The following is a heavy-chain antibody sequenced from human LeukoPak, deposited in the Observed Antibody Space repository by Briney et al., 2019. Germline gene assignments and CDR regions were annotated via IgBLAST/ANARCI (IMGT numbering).Heavy chain of an antibody. D-gene: IGHD2-2*01. J-gene: IGHJ5*02. Sequence: LSLTCTVSGGSLSGYYWSWIRQAPGKGLEWVSYISSSSSYTNYADSVKGRFTISRDNAKNSLYLQMNSLRAEDTAVYYCARVYCSSTSCYDRNWFDPWGQGTLVTVSS. V-gene: IGHV3-11*05. CDR3: ARVYCSSTSCYDRNWFDP. CDR2: ISSSSSYT. CDR1: GGSLSGYY.